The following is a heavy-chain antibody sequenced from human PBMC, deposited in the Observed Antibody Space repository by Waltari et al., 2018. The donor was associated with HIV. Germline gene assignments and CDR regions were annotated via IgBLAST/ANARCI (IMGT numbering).Heavy chain of an antibody. V-gene: IGHV1-8*01. D-gene: IGHD1-1*01. Sequence: QVQLVQSGAEVKKPGASVKVSCKASGYTFTSYDINWVRQATGQGLEWRRWMNTKTSNTGYAQKLHGRVSRTRNTSIRAADMDLSSLRSEDTAVYYCATRGCSWNTRNFDCWGQGTPVTVSS. CDR1: GYTFTSYD. J-gene: IGHJ4*02. CDR3: ATRGCSWNTRNFDC. CDR2: MNTKTSNT.